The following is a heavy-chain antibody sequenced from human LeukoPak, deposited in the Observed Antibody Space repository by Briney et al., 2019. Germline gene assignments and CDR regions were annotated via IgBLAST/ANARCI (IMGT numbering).Heavy chain of an antibody. D-gene: IGHD3-16*01. CDR3: ARFYELISDY. V-gene: IGHV4-59*01. CDR1: GGSISSYY. Sequence: SETLSLTCTVSGGSISSYYWSWIRQPPGKGLEWIGYIYYSGSTNYNPSLKSRVTISVDTSKNQFSLKLSSVTAADTAVYYCARFYELISDYWGQGTLVTVSS. CDR2: IYYSGST. J-gene: IGHJ4*02.